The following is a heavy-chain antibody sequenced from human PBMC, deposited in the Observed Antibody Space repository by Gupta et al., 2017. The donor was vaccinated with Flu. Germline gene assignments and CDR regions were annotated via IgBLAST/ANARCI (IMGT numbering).Heavy chain of an antibody. Sequence: QLLLQESGPGLVKPSETLSLTCSVSGGSISSSNYYWGWIRQPPGKGLEWIGGIYYSGSSGSTYYNPSLKSRVTISVDTSKNQFSLKLSSVTATDTAVYYCARTYKSESSGWYISIPTDAFDIWGQGTMVTVSS. CDR3: ARTYKSESSGWYISIPTDAFDI. V-gene: IGHV4-39*01. D-gene: IGHD6-19*01. CDR1: GGSISSSNYY. CDR2: IYYSGSSGST. J-gene: IGHJ3*02.